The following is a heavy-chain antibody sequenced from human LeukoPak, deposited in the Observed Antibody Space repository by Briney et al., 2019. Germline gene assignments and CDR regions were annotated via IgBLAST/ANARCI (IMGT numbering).Heavy chain of an antibody. J-gene: IGHJ6*02. CDR1: GFTFSSYA. V-gene: IGHV3-30-3*01. CDR2: ISYDGSNK. Sequence: QPGRSLRLSCAASGFTFSSYALHWVRQAPGKGLEWVAVISYDGSNKYYADSVKGRFTISRDNSKNTLYLQMHSLRAEDTAVYYCARDPRLYSSSWQYYYYYNMDVWGQGTTVTVSS. CDR3: ARDPRLYSSSWQYYYYYNMDV. D-gene: IGHD6-13*01.